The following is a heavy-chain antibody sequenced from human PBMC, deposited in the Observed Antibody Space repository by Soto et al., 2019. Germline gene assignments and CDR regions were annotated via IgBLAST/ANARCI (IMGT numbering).Heavy chain of an antibody. Sequence: ASVKVSCKASGYTFTSYYMHWVRQAPGQGLEWMGIINPSGGSTSYAQKFQGRVTMTRDTSTSTAYMELSSLRSEDTAVYYCAAEVGLEMATLAPPPMDVWGQGTTVTVSS. CDR3: AAEVGLEMATLAPPPMDV. CDR2: INPSGGST. D-gene: IGHD5-12*01. J-gene: IGHJ6*02. CDR1: GYTFTSYY. V-gene: IGHV1-46*01.